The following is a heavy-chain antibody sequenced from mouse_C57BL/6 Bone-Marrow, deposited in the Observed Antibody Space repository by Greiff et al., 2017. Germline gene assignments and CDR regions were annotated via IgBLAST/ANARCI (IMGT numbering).Heavy chain of an antibody. J-gene: IGHJ3*01. CDR2: IDPEDGET. CDR1: GFNIKDYY. V-gene: IGHV14-2*01. CDR3: ARVFYYDYPAWLAY. D-gene: IGHD2-4*01. Sequence: EVQLQQSGAELVKPGASVKLSCTASGFNIKDYYMHWVKQRTEQGLAWIGRIDPEDGETKYAPKFQGKATITADTSSNTAYLQLSSLTSEDTAVYYCARVFYYDYPAWLAYWGQGTLVTVSA.